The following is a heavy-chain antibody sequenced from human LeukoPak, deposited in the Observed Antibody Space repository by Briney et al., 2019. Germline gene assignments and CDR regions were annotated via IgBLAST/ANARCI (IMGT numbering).Heavy chain of an antibody. CDR3: ARYRRDGYNFPFDY. D-gene: IGHD5-12*01. CDR2: IIPILGIA. J-gene: IGHJ4*02. CDR1: GGTFSSYA. V-gene: IGHV1-69*04. Sequence: LVKVSCKASGGTFSSYAISWVRQAPGQGLEWMGRIIPILGIANYAQKFQGRVTITADKSTSTAYIELSSLRSEDTAVYYCARYRRDGYNFPFDYWGQGTLVTVSS.